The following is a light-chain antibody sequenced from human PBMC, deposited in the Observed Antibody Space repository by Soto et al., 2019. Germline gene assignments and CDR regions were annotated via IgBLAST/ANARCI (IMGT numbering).Light chain of an antibody. CDR3: QQYGSSGT. V-gene: IGKV3-20*01. CDR2: AAS. Sequence: ESVLTQSPGTLCLCPGERATLSCRASQRVSNNYLAWYQQKPGQATRLLIYAASNRATGIHDRFSGSASGTDFTLTISRLEPEDFAVYYCQQYGSSGTFGQGTKVDIK. J-gene: IGKJ1*01. CDR1: QRVSNNY.